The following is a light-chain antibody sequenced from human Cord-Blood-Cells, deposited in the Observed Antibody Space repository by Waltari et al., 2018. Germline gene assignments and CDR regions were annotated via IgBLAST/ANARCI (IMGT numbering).Light chain of an antibody. J-gene: IGLJ1*01. Sequence: SYVLTQPPSVSVAPGKTARITCGGNNIGSKNVHWYQQKQGQAPVLVIYYDSDRPSGIPERFSGSNSGNTATLTISRVEAGDEADYYCQVWDSSSDHYVFGTGTKVTVL. CDR1: NIGSKN. CDR3: QVWDSSSDHYV. CDR2: YDS. V-gene: IGLV3-21*04.